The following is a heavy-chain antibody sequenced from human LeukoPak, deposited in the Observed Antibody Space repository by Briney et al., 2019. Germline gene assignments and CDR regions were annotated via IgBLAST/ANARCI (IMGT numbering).Heavy chain of an antibody. V-gene: IGHV4-34*01. J-gene: IGHJ5*02. Sequence: SETLSLTCAVYSGSFSGYYWSWIRQPPGKGLEWIGEINHSGSTNYNPSLKSRVTISVDTSKNQFSLKLSSVTAADTAVYYCATVRAGAAFRWFDPWGQGTLVTVSS. CDR1: SGSFSGYY. CDR2: INHSGST. CDR3: ATVRAGAAFRWFDP. D-gene: IGHD6-19*01.